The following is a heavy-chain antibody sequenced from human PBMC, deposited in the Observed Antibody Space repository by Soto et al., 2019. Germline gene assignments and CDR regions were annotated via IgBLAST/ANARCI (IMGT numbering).Heavy chain of an antibody. CDR3: AKAPFEGEWYNY. CDR2: MNPISGNT. V-gene: IGHV1-8*01. Sequence: GASVQVSCKASGYTFTSYDINWVRQATGQGLEWMGWMNPISGNTGYAQKFQGRFTMTRYTSISTAYMELNSLRAEDTAVHYCAKAPFEGEWYNYWGPGTLVTVSS. J-gene: IGHJ4*02. CDR1: GYTFTSYD. D-gene: IGHD3-3*01.